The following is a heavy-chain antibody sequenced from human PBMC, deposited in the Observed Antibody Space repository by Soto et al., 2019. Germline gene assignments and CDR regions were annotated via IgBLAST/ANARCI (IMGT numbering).Heavy chain of an antibody. CDR3: ARGRRTYYDFCSGYSSY. J-gene: IGHJ4*02. D-gene: IGHD3-3*01. CDR1: GGSFSGYY. V-gene: IGHV4-34*01. CDR2: INHSGST. Sequence: SETLSLTCAVYGGSFSGYYWSWIRQPPGKGLEWIGEINHSGSTNYNPSLKSRVTISVDTSKNQFSLKLSSVTAADTAVYYCARGRRTYYDFCSGYSSYWGQGTLVTVSS.